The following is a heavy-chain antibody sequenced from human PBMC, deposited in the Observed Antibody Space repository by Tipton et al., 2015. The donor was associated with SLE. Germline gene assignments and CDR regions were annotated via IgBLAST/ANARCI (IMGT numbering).Heavy chain of an antibody. CDR2: VFYSGSS. J-gene: IGHJ4*02. CDR3: ATYFYDATGYQSVDD. Sequence: LRLSCTVTGASSSSCYWSWIRQPPGKGLEWLAYVFYSGSSNFNRAHYDPSLMGRVTISVDTSKNQFSLHLTSVTSADTAVYYCATYFYDATGYQSVDDWGQGALVTVSS. D-gene: IGHD3-22*01. CDR1: GASSSSCY. V-gene: IGHV4-59*01.